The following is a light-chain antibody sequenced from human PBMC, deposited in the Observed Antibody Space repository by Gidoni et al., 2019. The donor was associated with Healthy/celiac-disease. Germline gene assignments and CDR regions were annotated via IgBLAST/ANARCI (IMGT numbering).Light chain of an antibody. CDR2: AAS. Sequence: DIQLTQSPSFLSASVGDRVTITCRASQGISSYLAWYQQKPGKAPKLLIYAASPLQSGVPSRFSGSGSGTEFTLTISSLQPEDFATYYCQQLNSYPPGCTFGQGTKLEIK. J-gene: IGKJ2*02. V-gene: IGKV1-9*01. CDR3: QQLNSYPPGCT. CDR1: QGISSY.